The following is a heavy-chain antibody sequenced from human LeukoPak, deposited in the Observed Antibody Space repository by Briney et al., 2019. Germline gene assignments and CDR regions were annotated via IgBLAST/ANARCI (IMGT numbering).Heavy chain of an antibody. CDR2: IHQDGNEK. CDR1: GFTFSSYW. J-gene: IGHJ4*02. V-gene: IGHV3-7*01. D-gene: IGHD6-13*01. Sequence: AGGSLRLSCTASGFTFSSYWMTWVRQAPGKGLEWVANIHQDGNEKYYVDSVMGRFTVSRDNSKNTLYLQMNSLRAEDTAVYYCAKDSSSSWFGGDSKWGQGTLVTVSS. CDR3: AKDSSSSWFGGDSK.